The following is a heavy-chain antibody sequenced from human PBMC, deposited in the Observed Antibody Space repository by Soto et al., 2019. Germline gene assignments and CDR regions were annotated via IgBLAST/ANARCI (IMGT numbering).Heavy chain of an antibody. CDR1: GFTFSSYG. CDR3: AKDRDYGGASYYFDY. Sequence: GGSLRLSCAASGFTFSSYGMHWVRQAPGKGLEWVAVIASDGRNKYSAESVKGRFTISRDNSKNTLYLQMNSLRAEDTAVYYCAKDRDYGGASYYFDYWGPGTTVTVSS. J-gene: IGHJ4*03. D-gene: IGHD4-17*01. V-gene: IGHV3-30*18. CDR2: IASDGRNK.